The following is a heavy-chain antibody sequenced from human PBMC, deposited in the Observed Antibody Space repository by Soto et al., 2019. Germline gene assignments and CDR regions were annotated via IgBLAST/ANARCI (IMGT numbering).Heavy chain of an antibody. J-gene: IGHJ5*02. V-gene: IGHV4-39*01. D-gene: IGHD3-22*01. Sequence: SETLSLTCSVSGDSISNSRFYWAWIRQPPGEGLEWIGSIYHTGNAYYNPSLKSRVTISVDTSKNQFSLKLTSETAADAALYYCARDFFDSSDYTTNWFDPWGQGTLVTVSS. CDR1: GDSISNSRFY. CDR3: ARDFFDSSDYTTNWFDP. CDR2: IYHTGNA.